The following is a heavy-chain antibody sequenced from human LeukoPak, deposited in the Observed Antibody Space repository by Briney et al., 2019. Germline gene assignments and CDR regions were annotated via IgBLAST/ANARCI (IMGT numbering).Heavy chain of an antibody. J-gene: IGHJ4*02. CDR1: GGSISSYY. V-gene: IGHV4-59*12. Sequence: SETLSLTCTVSGGSISSYYWSWMRQPPGKGLERIGYIYYSGSTNYNPSLKSRVTISVDTSKNQFSLKLSSVTAADTAMYYCARVAVARLAYFDYWGQGTLVTVSS. CDR2: IYYSGST. CDR3: ARVAVARLAYFDY. D-gene: IGHD6-19*01.